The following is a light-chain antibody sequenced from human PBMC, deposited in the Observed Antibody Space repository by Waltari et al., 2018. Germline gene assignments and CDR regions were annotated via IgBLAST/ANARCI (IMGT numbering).Light chain of an antibody. V-gene: IGKV1-5*03. CDR1: KSISDL. CDR3: QQYKSYPLT. J-gene: IGKJ4*01. CDR2: RAS. Sequence: DIQMTQSPSTLSASVGDRVTITCRASKSISDLLAWFQQKPGEAPKVLNKRASNLEDGVPSRFSGSGSGTEFTLTITSLQPDDFATYYCQQYKSYPLTFGGGTKVEI.